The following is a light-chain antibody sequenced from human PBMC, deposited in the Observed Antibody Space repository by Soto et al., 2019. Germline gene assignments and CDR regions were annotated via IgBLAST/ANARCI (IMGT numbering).Light chain of an antibody. CDR2: GNT. Sequence: QSVLTQPPSVTGAPGQRVTISCTGSSSNIGSGYDVHWYQQLPGTAPKLLIYGNTNRPSGVPDRFSGSNSGTSASLAITGLQAEDEADYYCQSYDSSLSDWVFGGGTKVTLL. J-gene: IGLJ3*02. V-gene: IGLV1-40*01. CDR3: QSYDSSLSDWV. CDR1: SSNIGSGYD.